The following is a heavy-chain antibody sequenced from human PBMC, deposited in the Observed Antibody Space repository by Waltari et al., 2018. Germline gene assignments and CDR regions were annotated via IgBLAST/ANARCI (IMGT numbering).Heavy chain of an antibody. J-gene: IGHJ1*01. CDR3: ARGLTIFGVALEYFQH. V-gene: IGHV4-34*01. Sequence: QVQLQQWGAGLLKPSETLSLTCAVYGGSFSGYSWSWIRQPPGKGLEWIGEINHSGSTNYNPSLKSRVTISVDTSKNQFSLKLSSVTAADTAVYYCARGLTIFGVALEYFQHWGQGTLVTVSS. CDR2: INHSGST. D-gene: IGHD3-3*01. CDR1: GGSFSGYS.